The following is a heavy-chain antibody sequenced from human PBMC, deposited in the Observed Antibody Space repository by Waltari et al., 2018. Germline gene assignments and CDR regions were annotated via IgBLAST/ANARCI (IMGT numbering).Heavy chain of an antibody. V-gene: IGHV3-33*01. Sequence: QVQLVECGGGVVEPGRSLRLSCPASGFTVSSYGVPWGRHAPGKGLEWVAVIWYDGSNKYYADSVKGRFTISRDNSKNTLYLQMNSLRAEDTAVYYCARDETMATISSWYFDLWGRGTLVTVSS. CDR2: IWYDGSNK. CDR3: ARDETMATISSWYFDL. CDR1: GFTVSSYG. J-gene: IGHJ2*01. D-gene: IGHD5-12*01.